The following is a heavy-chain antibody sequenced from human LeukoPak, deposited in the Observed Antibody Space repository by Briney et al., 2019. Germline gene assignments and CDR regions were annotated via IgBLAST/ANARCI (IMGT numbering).Heavy chain of an antibody. CDR1: GFTFSSYW. CDR3: ARLDAGRYYFYGMDV. J-gene: IGHJ6*02. V-gene: IGHV3-7*01. CDR2: IKQDGSEK. Sequence: GSLRLSCAASGFTFSSYWMSWVRQAPGKGLEWVANIKQDGSEKYSVDSVKGRFTISRDNAKNSLSLQMNSLRAEDTAVYYCARLDAGRYYFYGMDVWGQGTTVTVSS. D-gene: IGHD2-15*01.